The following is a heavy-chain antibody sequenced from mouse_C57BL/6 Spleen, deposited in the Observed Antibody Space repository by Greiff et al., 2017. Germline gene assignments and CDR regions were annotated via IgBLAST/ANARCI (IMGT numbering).Heavy chain of an antibody. V-gene: IGHV1-80*01. CDR1: GYAFSSYW. Sequence: QVQLQQSGAELVKPGASVKISCKASGYAFSSYWMNWVKRRPGKGLEWIGQIYSGDGDTNYNGKFKGKATLTADKSSSTAYMQLSSLTSEDSAVYFCARGDYDYLYYFDYWGQGTTLTVSS. CDR2: IYSGDGDT. D-gene: IGHD2-4*01. J-gene: IGHJ2*01. CDR3: ARGDYDYLYYFDY.